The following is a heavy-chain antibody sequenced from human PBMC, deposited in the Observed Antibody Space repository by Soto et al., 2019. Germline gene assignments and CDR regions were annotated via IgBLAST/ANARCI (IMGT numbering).Heavy chain of an antibody. V-gene: IGHV1-69*13. D-gene: IGHD5-18*01. CDR2: IIPIFGTA. CDR1: GGTFSSYA. CDR3: ARGPNDAATGDSYGSIVYFDY. Sequence: SVKLSCKASGGTFSSYAISWVRQAPGQGLEWMGGIIPIFGTANYAQKFQGRVTITADESTSTAYMELSSLRSEDTAVYYCARGPNDAATGDSYGSIVYFDYWGQGTLATVSS. J-gene: IGHJ4*02.